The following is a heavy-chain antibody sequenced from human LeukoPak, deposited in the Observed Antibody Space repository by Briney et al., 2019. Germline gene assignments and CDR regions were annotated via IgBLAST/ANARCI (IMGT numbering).Heavy chain of an antibody. J-gene: IGHJ4*02. Sequence: GESLKISCKGSGYSFTSYWIGWVRQMPGKGLEWMGIIYPCDSDTRYSPSFQGQVTIPAYKSISTAYLQWSSLNASYTAMYYCARPGYCGGDSYSYEFDYWGQAILVTVSS. D-gene: IGHD2-21*02. CDR1: GYSFTSYW. CDR3: ARPGYCGGDSYSYEFDY. V-gene: IGHV5-51*01. CDR2: IYPCDSDT.